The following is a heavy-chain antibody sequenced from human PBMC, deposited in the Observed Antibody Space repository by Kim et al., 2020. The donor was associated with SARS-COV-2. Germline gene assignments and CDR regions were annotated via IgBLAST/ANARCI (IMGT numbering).Heavy chain of an antibody. Sequence: GGSLRLSCAASGFTFDDYAMHWVRQAPGKGLEWVSGISWNSGSISYADSVKGRFTISSENAKNSLYLNMNWLRDEDTALYYCAKVIRRIAVDGPGVWGQGTLVTVSS. D-gene: IGHD6-19*01. CDR2: ISWNSGSI. V-gene: IGHV3-9*01. CDR3: AKVIRRIAVDGPGV. J-gene: IGHJ1*01. CDR1: GFTFDDYA.